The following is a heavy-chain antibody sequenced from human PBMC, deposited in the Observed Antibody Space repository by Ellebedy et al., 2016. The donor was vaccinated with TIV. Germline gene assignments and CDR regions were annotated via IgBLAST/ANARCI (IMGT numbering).Heavy chain of an antibody. D-gene: IGHD6-19*01. CDR1: GCSISSYY. V-gene: IGHV4-59*08. Sequence: MPSETLSLTCTVSGCSISSYYWRWIRQPPGKGLEWIWCIYYRGSTDYNPPLKSRVTISVDTSKNQFSLKLSTVTAADTAVYYCAMSDGSGWYPRDVWGQGTTVTVSS. J-gene: IGHJ6*02. CDR3: AMSDGSGWYPRDV. CDR2: IYYRGST.